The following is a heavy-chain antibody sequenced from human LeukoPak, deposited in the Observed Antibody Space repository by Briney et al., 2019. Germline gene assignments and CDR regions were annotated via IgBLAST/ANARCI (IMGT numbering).Heavy chain of an antibody. V-gene: IGHV3-30-3*01. D-gene: IGHD5-24*01. CDR2: ISYDGSNK. CDR1: GFTFSSYA. Sequence: GGSLRLSCAASGFTFSSYAMSWVRQAPGKGLEWVAVISYDGSNKYYADSVKGRFTISRDNSKNTLYLQMTSLRAEDTAVYYWGRVGWLQSLYYGMAVGAQGPRLTVPS. CDR3: GRVGWLQSLYYGMAV. J-gene: IGHJ6*02.